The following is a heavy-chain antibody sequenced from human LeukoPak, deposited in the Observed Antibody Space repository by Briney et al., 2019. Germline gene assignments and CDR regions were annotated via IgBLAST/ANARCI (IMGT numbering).Heavy chain of an antibody. V-gene: IGHV3-9*01. CDR1: GFTFDDYA. CDR2: ISWNSGTI. CDR3: AKSPRAVVISPDH. D-gene: IGHD4-23*01. Sequence: PGGSLRLSCAASGFTFDDYAMHWVRQAPGKGLEWVSGISWNSGTIGYADSVKGRFTISRDDAKNSLNLQMNSLRAEDTALYYCAKSPRAVVISPDHWGQGTLVTVSS. J-gene: IGHJ4*02.